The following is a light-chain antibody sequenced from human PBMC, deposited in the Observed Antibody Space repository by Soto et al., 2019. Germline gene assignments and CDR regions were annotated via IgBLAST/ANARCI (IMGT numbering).Light chain of an antibody. CDR3: QQYGSSPIT. CDR1: QSVSSSY. Sequence: EVVLTQSPGTLSLSPGERATLYCRASQSVSSSYLAWYQQKPGQAPRLLIYGASSRATGIPDRFSGSGSGTDFTLTISRLEPEDFAVYYCQQYGSSPITFGPGTKVDIK. CDR2: GAS. V-gene: IGKV3-20*01. J-gene: IGKJ3*01.